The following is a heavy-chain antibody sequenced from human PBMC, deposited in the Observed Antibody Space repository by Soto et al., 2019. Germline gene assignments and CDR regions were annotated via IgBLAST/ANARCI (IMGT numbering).Heavy chain of an antibody. V-gene: IGHV1-69*12. D-gene: IGHD3-16*02. CDR1: GGTFSSHA. J-gene: IGHJ3*02. CDR3: ARGGITFGGVIVPDAFDI. CDR2: IIPIFGTA. Sequence: QVQLVQSGAEVKKPGSSVKVSCKASGGTFSSHAISWVRQAPGQGLEWMGGIIPIFGTANYAQKFQGRVTITADESTSTAYMELSSLRSEDTAVYYCARGGITFGGVIVPDAFDIWGQGTMVTVSS.